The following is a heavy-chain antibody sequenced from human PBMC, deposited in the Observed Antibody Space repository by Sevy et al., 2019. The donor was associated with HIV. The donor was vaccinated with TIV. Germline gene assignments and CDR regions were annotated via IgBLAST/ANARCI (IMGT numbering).Heavy chain of an antibody. CDR2: YFHSGPF. J-gene: IGHJ5*02. Sequence: SETLSLTCSVTGVSLGADYYWSWVRQAPGKGLEWIAYYFHSGPFYYSPTLKSRLSISVDTTQNHFSLKLTSVTAADSAVYYCARSENVDLAPFDHWGQGTPVTVSS. CDR1: GVSLGADYY. CDR3: ARSENVDLAPFDH. V-gene: IGHV4-30-4*01. D-gene: IGHD5-12*01.